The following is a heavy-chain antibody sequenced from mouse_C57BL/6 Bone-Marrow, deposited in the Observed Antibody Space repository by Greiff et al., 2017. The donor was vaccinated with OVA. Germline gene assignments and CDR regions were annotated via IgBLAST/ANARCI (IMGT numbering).Heavy chain of an antibody. CDR3: ASLYYGSSYGAY. D-gene: IGHD1-1*01. CDR1: GFTFSSYG. V-gene: IGHV5-6*01. CDR2: ISSGGSYT. J-gene: IGHJ3*01. Sequence: EVQGVESGGDLVKPGGSLKLSCAASGFTFSSYGMSWVRQTPDKRLEWVATISSGGSYTYYPDSVKGRFTISRDNAKNTLYLQMSSLKSEDTAMYYCASLYYGSSYGAYWGQGTLVTVSA.